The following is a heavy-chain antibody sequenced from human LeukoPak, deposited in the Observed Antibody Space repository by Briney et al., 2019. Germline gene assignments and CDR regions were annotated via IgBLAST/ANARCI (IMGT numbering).Heavy chain of an antibody. CDR2: IYHSGST. Sequence: SETLSLTCTVSGDAMSSGARWSWVRQSPGKGLEWIGEIYHSGSTNYNPSLRGRVTLSVDNSNNPFSLDLSSVTAADTASYYCARRGYSGNEAYFAYWGQGSLVTVSS. D-gene: IGHD5-12*01. J-gene: IGHJ4*02. CDR3: ARRGYSGNEAYFAY. V-gene: IGHV4-4*02. CDR1: GDAMSSGAR.